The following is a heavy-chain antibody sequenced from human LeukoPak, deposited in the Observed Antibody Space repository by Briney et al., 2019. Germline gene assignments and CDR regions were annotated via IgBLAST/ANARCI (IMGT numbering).Heavy chain of an antibody. Sequence: GGSLRLSCAASGFTFNSHAMHWVRQAPGKGLEWVAVISSDGSNKYYADSVKGRFTISRDNSKNTLYLQMSSLRVEDTAVYYCARGYSSRAGTTDCCPLDYWGQGILVTVSS. V-gene: IGHV3-30*14. J-gene: IGHJ4*02. CDR1: GFTFNSHA. D-gene: IGHD2-21*02. CDR2: ISSDGSNK. CDR3: ARGYSSRAGTTDCCPLDY.